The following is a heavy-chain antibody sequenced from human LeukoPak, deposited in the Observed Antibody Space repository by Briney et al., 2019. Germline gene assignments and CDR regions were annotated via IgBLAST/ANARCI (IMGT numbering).Heavy chain of an antibody. D-gene: IGHD2-21*01. CDR3: ATEGHYSVAFDI. J-gene: IGHJ3*02. V-gene: IGHV3-30*03. CDR1: GFTLSAYG. Sequence: GGSLRLSCAASGFTLSAYGVHWVRQAPGKGLEWVAVISFGGSVEYYADSVRGHFTISRDNVKNTVYLQMNSLKVEDTALYYCATEGHYSVAFDIWGQGTTVTVSS. CDR2: ISFGGSVE.